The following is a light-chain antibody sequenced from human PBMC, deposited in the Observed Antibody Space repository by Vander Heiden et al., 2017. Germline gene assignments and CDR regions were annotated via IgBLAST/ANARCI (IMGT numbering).Light chain of an antibody. Sequence: DIVMTQSPDSLAVSLGERATINCKSSQSVLYSSNNKNYLAWYQQKPGQPPKLLMYWASTRESGVPDRFSGSGSGTDFTLTISSLQAEDVAVYYCQQYYSTFLTFGGGTKVEIK. CDR3: QQYYSTFLT. J-gene: IGKJ4*01. CDR2: WAS. V-gene: IGKV4-1*01. CDR1: QSVLYSSNNKNY.